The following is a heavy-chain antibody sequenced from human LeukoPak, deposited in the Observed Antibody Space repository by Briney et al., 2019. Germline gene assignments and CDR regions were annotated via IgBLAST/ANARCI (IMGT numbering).Heavy chain of an antibody. CDR1: GGSISSYY. J-gene: IGHJ5*02. CDR2: IYYSGGT. D-gene: IGHD6-13*01. CDR3: ARDIAAAGINGFDP. Sequence: LETLSLTCNVSGGSISSYYWRWIRQPPGKGLEWMGYIYYSGGTNYNPSLKSGVTISADTTKNHFSLKLSSVPAAGTAVYYCARDIAAAGINGFDPWGQGTLVTVSS. V-gene: IGHV4-59*01.